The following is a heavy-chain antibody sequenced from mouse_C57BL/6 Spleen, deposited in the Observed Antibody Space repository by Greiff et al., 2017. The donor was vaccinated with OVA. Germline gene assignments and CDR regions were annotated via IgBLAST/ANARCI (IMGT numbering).Heavy chain of an antibody. CDR2: IDPSDSYT. D-gene: IGHD1-1*02. CDR1: GYTFTSYW. J-gene: IGHJ4*01. V-gene: IGHV1-69*01. Sequence: VQLVESGAELVMPGASVKLSCKASGYTFTSYWMHWVKQRPGQGLEWIGEIDPSDSYTNYNQKFKGKSTLTVDKSSSTAYMQLSSLTSEDSAVYYCARGGKDYAMDYWGQGTSVTVSS. CDR3: ARGGKDYAMDY.